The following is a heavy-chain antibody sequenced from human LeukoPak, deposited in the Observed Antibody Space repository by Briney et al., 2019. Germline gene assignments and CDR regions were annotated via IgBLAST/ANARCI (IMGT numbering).Heavy chain of an antibody. CDR2: ISDSGTT. V-gene: IGHV3-23*01. D-gene: IGHD3-10*01. J-gene: IGHJ4*02. CDR3: ARSSYYYGSGSYPDY. Sequence: PGGSLRLSCAASGFTFSSYAMSWVRQAPGKGLEWVSAISDSGTTYYADSVKGRFTISRDNSKNTLYLQMDSLRAEDTAVYYCARSSYYYGSGSYPDYWGQGTLVTVSS. CDR1: GFTFSSYA.